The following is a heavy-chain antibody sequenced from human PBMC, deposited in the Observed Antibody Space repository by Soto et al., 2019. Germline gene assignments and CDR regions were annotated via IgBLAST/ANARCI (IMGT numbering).Heavy chain of an antibody. Sequence: QVQLVQSGAEVKKPGSSVRVSCKASGTIFSSYTISWVRQAPGQGLKWMGRIIPILGETNSAQKFQGRVTLTADKSTNTAYMELNSLRLEDTALYYCARGLGGRMDDWGQGTTVTVSS. CDR2: IIPILGET. D-gene: IGHD3-16*01. J-gene: IGHJ6*02. V-gene: IGHV1-69*08. CDR1: GTIFSSYT. CDR3: ARGLGGRMDD.